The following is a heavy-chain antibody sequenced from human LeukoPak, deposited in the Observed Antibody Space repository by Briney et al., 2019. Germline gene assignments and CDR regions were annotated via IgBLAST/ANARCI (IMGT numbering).Heavy chain of an antibody. Sequence: GGSLRLSCAASGFIFSNYWMHWVRQAPGKGPVWVSRIKSDGSRTDYADSVKGRFTISRDNAINTLYLQMNSLRDEDTAVYYCTRRGDYYGSGGMDVWGQGTTVTVSS. CDR3: TRRGDYYGSGGMDV. D-gene: IGHD3-10*01. CDR2: IKSDGSRT. J-gene: IGHJ6*02. CDR1: GFIFSNYW. V-gene: IGHV3-74*01.